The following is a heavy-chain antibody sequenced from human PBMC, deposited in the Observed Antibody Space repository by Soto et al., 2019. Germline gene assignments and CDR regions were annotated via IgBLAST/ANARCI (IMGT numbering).Heavy chain of an antibody. CDR2: IWYDGSNK. J-gene: IGHJ6*02. Sequence: QVQLVESGGGVVQPGRSLRLSCAASGFTFSSYGMHWVRQAPGKGLEWVAVIWYDGSNKYYADSVKGRFTISRDNSKNTLYLQMKSLRAEDTAVYYCARDRKGGYSKNHYYYYYGMDVWGQGTTVTVSS. V-gene: IGHV3-33*01. CDR1: GFTFSSYG. CDR3: ARDRKGGYSKNHYYYYYGMDV. D-gene: IGHD4-4*01.